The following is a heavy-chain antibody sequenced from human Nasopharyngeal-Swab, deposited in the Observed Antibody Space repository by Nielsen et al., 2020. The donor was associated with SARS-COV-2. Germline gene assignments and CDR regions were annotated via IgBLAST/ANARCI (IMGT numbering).Heavy chain of an antibody. CDR2: ISSSSSYI. CDR3: ARDIPLHYYGMDV. J-gene: IGHJ6*02. D-gene: IGHD2-21*01. V-gene: IGHV3-21*01. Sequence: GESLKISCAASGFTFSSYSMNWVRQAPGKGLEWVSSISSSSSYIYYADSVKGRFTISRDNAKNSLYLQTNSLRAEDTAVYYCARDIPLHYYGMDVWGQGTTVTVSS. CDR1: GFTFSSYS.